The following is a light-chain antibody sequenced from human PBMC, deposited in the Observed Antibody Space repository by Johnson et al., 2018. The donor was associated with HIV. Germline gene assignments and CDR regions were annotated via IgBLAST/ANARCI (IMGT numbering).Light chain of an antibody. CDR3: AAWDDSLNGLYV. CDR1: SSNIGNNY. J-gene: IGLJ1*01. V-gene: IGLV1-51*02. CDR2: ENN. Sequence: QSVLTQPPSVSAAPGQKVTISCSGSSSNIGNNYVSWYQQLPGTAPKLLICENNKRPSGVPDRFSGSKSDTSASLAISGLQSQDEADYYCAAWDDSLNGLYVFGTGTKVTVL.